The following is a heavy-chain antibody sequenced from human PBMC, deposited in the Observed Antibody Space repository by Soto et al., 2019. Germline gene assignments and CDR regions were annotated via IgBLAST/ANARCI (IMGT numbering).Heavy chain of an antibody. V-gene: IGHV5-51*01. Sequence: GESLKISCKGSGYSFTSYWIGWVRQMPGKGLEWMGIIYPGDSGTRYSPSFQGQVTISADKSISTAYLQWSSLKASDTAMYYCARHRNGGATADWFDPWGQGTLVTVSS. CDR3: ARHRNGGATADWFDP. D-gene: IGHD1-26*01. CDR2: IYPGDSGT. J-gene: IGHJ5*02. CDR1: GYSFTSYW.